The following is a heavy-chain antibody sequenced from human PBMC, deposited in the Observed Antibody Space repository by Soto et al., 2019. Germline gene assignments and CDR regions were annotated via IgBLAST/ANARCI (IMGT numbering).Heavy chain of an antibody. Sequence: QVQLVESGGGVVQPGRSLRLSCAASGFTFSSYGMHWVRQAPGKGLEWVAVIWYDGSNKYYADSVKGRFTISRDNSKNTRYLQMNRLRAEYTAVYYCARDGPRDYYGSGSMDVWGQGTTVTVSS. CDR1: GFTFSSYG. CDR3: ARDGPRDYYGSGSMDV. V-gene: IGHV3-33*01. D-gene: IGHD3-10*01. CDR2: IWYDGSNK. J-gene: IGHJ6*02.